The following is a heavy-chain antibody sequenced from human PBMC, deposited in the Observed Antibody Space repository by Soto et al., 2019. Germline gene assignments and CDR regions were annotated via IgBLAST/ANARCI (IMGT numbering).Heavy chain of an antibody. CDR2: VIPICGTA. V-gene: IGHV1-69*01. J-gene: IGHJ6*02. CDR1: GGTFSSYA. CDR3: ARVKHYDFWSGYYNNFYYYYGMDV. D-gene: IGHD3-3*01. Sequence: QVQLVQSGAEVKKPGSSVKVSCKASGGTFSSYAISWVRQAPGQGLEWMGGVIPICGTANYAQKFQGRVTITADESTSTAYMELSSLRSEDTAVYYCARVKHYDFWSGYYNNFYYYYGMDVWGQGTTVTVSS.